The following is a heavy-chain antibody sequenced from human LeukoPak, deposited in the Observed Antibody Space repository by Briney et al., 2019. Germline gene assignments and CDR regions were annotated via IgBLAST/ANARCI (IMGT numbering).Heavy chain of an antibody. CDR1: GFTFSSYW. V-gene: IGHV3-7*01. D-gene: IGHD2-2*01. CDR3: AKDICSGTSCSRFDY. CDR2: IKQDGSEK. J-gene: IGHJ4*02. Sequence: GGSLRLSCAASGFTFSSYWMSWVRQAPGKGLEWVANIKQDGSEKYYVDSVKGRFTISRDNAKNSLYLQMNSLRAEDTAVYYCAKDICSGTSCSRFDYWGQGTLVTVSS.